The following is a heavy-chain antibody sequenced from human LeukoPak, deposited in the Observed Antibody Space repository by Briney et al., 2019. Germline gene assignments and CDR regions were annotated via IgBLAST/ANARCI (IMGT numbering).Heavy chain of an antibody. Sequence: PGGSLRLSCAASGFTVITNDMTWVRQAPGKGLEWVSVLYSDGNTKYADSVQGRFTISRDNSKNTLYLQMNSLRVEDTAIYYCAKLLAAAGTDYWGQGTLVTVSS. D-gene: IGHD6-13*01. CDR1: GFTVITND. CDR3: AKLLAAAGTDY. CDR2: LYSDGNT. J-gene: IGHJ4*02. V-gene: IGHV3-53*01.